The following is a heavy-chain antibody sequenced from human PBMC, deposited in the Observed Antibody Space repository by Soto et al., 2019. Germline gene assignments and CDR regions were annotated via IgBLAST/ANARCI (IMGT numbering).Heavy chain of an antibody. CDR2: IYYSGST. Sequence: SETLSLTCTVSGGSISSGGYYWCWIRQHPGKGLEWIGYIYYSGSTYYNPSLKSRVTISVDTSKNQFSLKLSSVTAADTAVYYCARFSGGSCYDWGQGTLVTVSS. CDR3: ARFSGGSCYD. V-gene: IGHV4-31*03. D-gene: IGHD2-15*01. J-gene: IGHJ4*02. CDR1: GGSISSGGYY.